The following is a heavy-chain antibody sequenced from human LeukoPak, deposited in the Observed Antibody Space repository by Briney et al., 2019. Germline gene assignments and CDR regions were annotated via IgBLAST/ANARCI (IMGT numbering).Heavy chain of an antibody. J-gene: IGHJ4*02. CDR3: ARAKYDFWSGYYSDY. Sequence: GASVKVSCKASGYTFTSYGISWVRQAPGQGLEWMGWISAYNGNTNYAQKLQGRVTMTTDTSTSTTYMELRSLRPDDTAVYYCARAKYDFWSGYYSDYWGQGTLVTVSS. CDR1: GYTFTSYG. CDR2: ISAYNGNT. V-gene: IGHV1-18*01. D-gene: IGHD3-3*01.